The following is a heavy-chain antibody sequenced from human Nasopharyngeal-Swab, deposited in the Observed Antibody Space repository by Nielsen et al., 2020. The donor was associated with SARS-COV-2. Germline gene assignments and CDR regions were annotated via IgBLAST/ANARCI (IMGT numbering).Heavy chain of an antibody. Sequence: SETLSLTCTVSGGSISSGGYYWSWIRQHPGKGLEWIGYIYYSGSTYYNPSLKSRVTIPVDTSKNQFSLKLSSVTAADTAVYYCARDSGRSTIFGVVIIDAFDIWGQGTMVTVSS. CDR1: GGSISSGGYY. J-gene: IGHJ3*02. D-gene: IGHD3-3*01. CDR3: ARDSGRSTIFGVVIIDAFDI. V-gene: IGHV4-31*03. CDR2: IYYSGST.